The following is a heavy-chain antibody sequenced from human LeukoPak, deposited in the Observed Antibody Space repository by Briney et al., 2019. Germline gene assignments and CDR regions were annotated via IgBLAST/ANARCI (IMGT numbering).Heavy chain of an antibody. CDR1: GYTLTELS. Sequence: ASVKVSCKVSGYTLTELSMHWVRQAPGKGLEWMGGFDPEDGETIYAQKFQGRVTMTEDTSTDTAYMELSSLRSEDTAVYYCATTVQLERRGAFDIWGQGTMVTVSS. CDR3: ATTVQLERRGAFDI. D-gene: IGHD1-1*01. J-gene: IGHJ3*02. CDR2: FDPEDGET. V-gene: IGHV1-24*01.